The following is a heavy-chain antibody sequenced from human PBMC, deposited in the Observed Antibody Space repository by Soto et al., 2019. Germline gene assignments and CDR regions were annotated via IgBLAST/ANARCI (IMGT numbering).Heavy chain of an antibody. D-gene: IGHD5-18*01. CDR3: SRVDGGYRRYYFDY. CDR2: IYSGGST. Sequence: EVQLLESGGGLIQPGGSLSLSCAASGFTVSSNYMSWVRQAPGKGLEWVSAIYSGGSTYYADSVKGRFTISRDNSKNKLYLQMNSLRAEDTAVYYCSRVDGGYRRYYFDYWGQGTLVTVTS. CDR1: GFTVSSNY. J-gene: IGHJ4*02. V-gene: IGHV3-53*01.